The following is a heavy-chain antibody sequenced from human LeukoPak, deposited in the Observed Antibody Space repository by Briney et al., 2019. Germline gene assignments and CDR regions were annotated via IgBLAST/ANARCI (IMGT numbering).Heavy chain of an antibody. D-gene: IGHD2-15*01. V-gene: IGHV1-2*02. CDR1: GYSFTGYY. CDR3: ARGGRYCSGGTCYFDY. Sequence: ASVKVSCKASGYSFTGYYLHWVRQAPGQGLEWMGWINPNGGGTNYAQKFQGRVTMTRDTSISTAYMELSRLRSDDTAVYYCARGGRYCSGGTCYFDYWGQGTLVSVSS. J-gene: IGHJ4*02. CDR2: INPNGGGT.